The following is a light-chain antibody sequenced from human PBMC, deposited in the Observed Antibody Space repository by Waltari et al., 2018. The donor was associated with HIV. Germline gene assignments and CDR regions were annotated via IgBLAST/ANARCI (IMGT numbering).Light chain of an antibody. J-gene: IGLJ2*01. CDR1: SGHTTYA. CDR3: QTWGSGIVV. Sequence: QLGPTQSPSASASLGASVKLTCTLSSGHTTYAIAWHQQRPEKGPRFLMRLNSNGSHTKGDGIPDRFSGSSSGAERYLTISSLQSEDETDYFCQTWGSGIVVFGGGTTLTVL. CDR2: LNSNGSH. V-gene: IGLV4-69*01.